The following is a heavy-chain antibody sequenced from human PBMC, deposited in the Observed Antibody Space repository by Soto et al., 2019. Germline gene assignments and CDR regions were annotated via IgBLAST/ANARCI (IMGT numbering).Heavy chain of an antibody. V-gene: IGHV3-30*03. D-gene: IGHD3-9*01. CDR1: GFSFSSYG. J-gene: IGHJ4*02. Sequence: QVQLLESGGGVVQPGRSLRLSCAASGFSFSSYGMHWVRQAPGKGLEWVATISHDGRDKYYGDSVKGRFTISRDNSKNTLFLQMNSLRAEDTSLYYCAAGYYFGDYWGQGTLVTVSS. CDR3: AAGYYFGDY. CDR2: ISHDGRDK.